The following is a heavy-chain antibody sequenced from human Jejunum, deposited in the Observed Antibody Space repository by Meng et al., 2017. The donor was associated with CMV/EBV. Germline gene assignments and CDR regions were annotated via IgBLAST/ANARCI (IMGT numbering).Heavy chain of an antibody. D-gene: IGHD1-26*01. V-gene: IGHV3-7*01. CDR2: IKQDGSEK. J-gene: IGHJ4*02. Sequence: GCTFSSYWISWVRQAPGKGLEWVGSIKQDGSEKYYVGSVKGRFTISRDNAKNSLYLQMNSLRAEDTAVYYCARGRVPVGAALNYWGQGTLVTVSS. CDR3: ARGRVPVGAALNY. CDR1: GCTFSSYW.